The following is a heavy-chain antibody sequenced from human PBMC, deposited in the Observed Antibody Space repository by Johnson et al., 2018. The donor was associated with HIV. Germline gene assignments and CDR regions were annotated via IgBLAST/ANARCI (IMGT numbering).Heavy chain of an antibody. D-gene: IGHD6-13*01. CDR3: ASGWGIAASDAFDI. J-gene: IGHJ3*02. CDR2: ISSSGGTI. Sequence: QLVESGGGLVKPGGSLRLSCAASRFTFSDYYMSWIRQTPGKGLEWVSYISSSGGTIYYADSVKGRFSISSDNAKNSLYLQMNSLRAVYTAVYYCASGWGIAASDAFDIWGQGTMVTVSS. CDR1: RFTFSDYY. V-gene: IGHV3-11*04.